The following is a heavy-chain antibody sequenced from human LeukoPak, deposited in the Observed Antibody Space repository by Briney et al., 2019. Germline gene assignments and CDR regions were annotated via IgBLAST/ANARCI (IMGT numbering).Heavy chain of an antibody. CDR2: ISAYNGNT. J-gene: IGHJ4*02. V-gene: IGHV1-18*01. CDR3: ARDKYYYDSSGYYSPFDY. Sequence: ASVKVSCKASGYTFTSYGISWVRQAPGQGLEWMGWISAYNGNTNYAQKLQGRVTMTTDTSTSTAYMELRSLRSDDTAVYYCARDKYYYDSSGYYSPFDYWGQGTLVTVSP. D-gene: IGHD3-22*01. CDR1: GYTFTSYG.